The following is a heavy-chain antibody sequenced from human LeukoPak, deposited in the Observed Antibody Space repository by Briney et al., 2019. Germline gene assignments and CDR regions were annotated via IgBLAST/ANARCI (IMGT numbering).Heavy chain of an antibody. CDR3: AKDHGGANRVEFDY. J-gene: IGHJ4*02. CDR2: ISYDGSNK. CDR1: GFTFSSYG. D-gene: IGHD1-26*01. V-gene: IGHV3-30*18. Sequence: GGSLRLSCAASGFTFSSYGMHWVRQAPGKGLEWVAVISYDGSNKYYADSVNGRFTISRDNSKNTLYLQMNSLRAEDTAVYFCAKDHGGANRVEFDYWGQGTLVTVSS.